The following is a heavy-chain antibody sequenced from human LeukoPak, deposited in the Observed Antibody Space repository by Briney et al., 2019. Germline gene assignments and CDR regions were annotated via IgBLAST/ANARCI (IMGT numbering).Heavy chain of an antibody. CDR1: GGSISSSSYY. CDR2: IHYSGST. J-gene: IGHJ6*03. D-gene: IGHD2-15*01. V-gene: IGHV4-39*07. Sequence: SETLSLTCSVSGGSISSSSYYWGWIRQPPGKGLEWIGSIHYSGSTNYNPSLKSRVTISVDTSKNQSSLKLSSVTAADTAVYYCARGYCSGGSCYSYYYYNYMDVWGKGTTVTVSS. CDR3: ARGYCSGGSCYSYYYYNYMDV.